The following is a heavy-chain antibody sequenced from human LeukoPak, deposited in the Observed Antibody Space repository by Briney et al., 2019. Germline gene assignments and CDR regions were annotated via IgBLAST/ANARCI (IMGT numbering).Heavy chain of an antibody. CDR2: IIPIFGTA. CDR3: ARVIQLPNEYFQH. Sequence: SVKVSCKASGGTFNSYAISWVRQAPGQGLEWMGGIIPIFGTANYAQKFQGRVTITADESTSTAYMELSSLRSEDTAVYYCARVIQLPNEYFQHWGQGTLVTVSS. V-gene: IGHV1-69*13. D-gene: IGHD2-2*01. J-gene: IGHJ1*01. CDR1: GGTFNSYA.